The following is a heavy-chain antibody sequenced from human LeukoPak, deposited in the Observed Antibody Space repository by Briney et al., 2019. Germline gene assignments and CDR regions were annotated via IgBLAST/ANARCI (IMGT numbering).Heavy chain of an antibody. CDR1: GGSISSYY. CDR3: AREGDYSKGPGNWFDP. D-gene: IGHD4-11*01. CDR2: IYYSGST. J-gene: IGHJ5*02. Sequence: PSETLSLTCTVSGGSISSYYWSWTRQPPGKGLEWIGYIYYSGSTNYNPSLKSRVTISVDTSKNQFSLKLSSVTAADTAVYYCAREGDYSKGPGNWFDPWGQGTLVTVSS. V-gene: IGHV4-59*01.